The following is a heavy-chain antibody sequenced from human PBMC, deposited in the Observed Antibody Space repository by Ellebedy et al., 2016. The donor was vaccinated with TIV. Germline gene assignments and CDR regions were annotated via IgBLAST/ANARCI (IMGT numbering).Heavy chain of an antibody. Sequence: ASVKVSCKASGYTFTSYAMHWVRQAPGQRLEWMGWINAGNGNTKYSQKFQGRVTSTREHSASTSYMELSSLRSEDPAVYYCARAFLLVVAATDNWFDPWGQGTLVTVSS. V-gene: IGHV1-3*01. CDR3: ARAFLLVVAATDNWFDP. CDR1: GYTFTSYA. J-gene: IGHJ5*02. CDR2: INAGNGNT. D-gene: IGHD2-15*01.